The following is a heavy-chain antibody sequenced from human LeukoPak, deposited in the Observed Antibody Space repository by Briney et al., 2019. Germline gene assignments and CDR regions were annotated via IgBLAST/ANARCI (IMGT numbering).Heavy chain of an antibody. CDR3: TSLCAGTCDQ. CDR2: IWFDGSKR. D-gene: IGHD3-10*02. Sequence: GGSLRLSCAASGFTFSRYVMHWVRQAPDKGLEWVATIWFDGSKRDYADSVKGRFTISRDNSKNTVYLEMNSLRAEDTAIYYCTSLCAGTCDQWGQGTLVTVSS. V-gene: IGHV3-33*01. J-gene: IGHJ5*02. CDR1: GFTFSRYV.